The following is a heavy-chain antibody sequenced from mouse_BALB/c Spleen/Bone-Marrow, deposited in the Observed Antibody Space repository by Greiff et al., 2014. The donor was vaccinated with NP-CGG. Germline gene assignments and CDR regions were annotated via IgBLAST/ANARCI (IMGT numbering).Heavy chain of an antibody. V-gene: IGHV1S34*01. CDR3: ARGRAIYYEDYYAMDY. CDR1: GYSFTGYY. J-gene: IGHJ4*01. Sequence: LVKTGASVKISCKASGYSFTGYYMHWVKQSHGKSLEWIGYISCCIGATNYNQKFKGKATFTVDTSSSTAYMQFNSLTSEDSAVYYCARGRAIYYEDYYAMDYWGQGISVTVSS. D-gene: IGHD2-4*01. CDR2: ISCCIGAT.